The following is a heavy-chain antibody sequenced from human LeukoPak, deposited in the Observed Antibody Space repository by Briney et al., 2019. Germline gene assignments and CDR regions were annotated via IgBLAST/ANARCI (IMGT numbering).Heavy chain of an antibody. CDR2: ITASGTAM. V-gene: IGHV3-48*02. J-gene: IGHJ4*02. CDR3: ASSGSYRFDY. Sequence: GGSLRLSCAASGFTFSSYSMNWVRQAPGKGLEWVSHITASGTAMFYADSVKGRFTISRDNAKNSLYLQMNSLRDEGTAVYYCASSGSYRFDYWGQGTLVTVSS. D-gene: IGHD1-26*01. CDR1: GFTFSSYS.